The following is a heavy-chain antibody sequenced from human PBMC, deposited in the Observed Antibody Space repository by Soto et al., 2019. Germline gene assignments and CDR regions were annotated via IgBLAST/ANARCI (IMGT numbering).Heavy chain of an antibody. CDR3: ARAYGDYYFDY. CDR2: ISTYNGDT. J-gene: IGHJ4*02. V-gene: IGHV1-18*01. CDR1: GYTFTTYG. Sequence: QGQLVQSGAEVKKPGASVKVSCKASGYTFTTYGISWVRQAPGQGLEWMGWISTYNGDTHYAQTLQGRVTLTTATSTRTATMAVRSLRSDDTAVYYCARAYGDYYFDYWGQGTLVTVSS. D-gene: IGHD4-17*01.